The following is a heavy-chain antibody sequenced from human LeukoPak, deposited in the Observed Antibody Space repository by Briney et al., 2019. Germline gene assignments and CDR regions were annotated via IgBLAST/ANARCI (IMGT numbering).Heavy chain of an antibody. J-gene: IGHJ5*02. V-gene: IGHV1-2*02. CDR3: ARGGRYYDSGRYYYP. CDR1: GYTFTGYY. D-gene: IGHD3-22*01. Sequence: ASVKVSCKASGYTFTGYYMHWVRQAPGQGLEWMGWINPNSGGTNYAQKFQGRVTMTRDTSISTAYMELSRLRSDDTAVYYCARGGRYYDSGRYYYPWGQGTLVNVSS. CDR2: INPNSGGT.